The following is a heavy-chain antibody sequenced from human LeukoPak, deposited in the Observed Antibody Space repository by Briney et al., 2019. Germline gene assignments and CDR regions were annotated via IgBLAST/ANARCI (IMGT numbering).Heavy chain of an antibody. V-gene: IGHV3-30*02. D-gene: IGHD3-10*01. J-gene: IGHJ5*02. Sequence: GGSLRLPCEASGFTFSRFGMNWVRQAPGKGLEWVAFIQYDESLKCYLGSVKGRFATSRDNSKNTVYLQMNSLRVEDTAVYYCAKDQGVVGSYDAWGQGTLVTVSS. CDR2: IQYDESLK. CDR3: AKDQGVVGSYDA. CDR1: GFTFSRFG.